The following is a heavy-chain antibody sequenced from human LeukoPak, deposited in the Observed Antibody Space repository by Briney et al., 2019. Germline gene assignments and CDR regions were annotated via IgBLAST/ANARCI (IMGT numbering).Heavy chain of an antibody. V-gene: IGHV4-59*01. J-gene: IGHJ4*02. CDR1: GGSISSYY. CDR2: IYYSGST. D-gene: IGHD3-3*01. CDR3: ARQVQPYDFWSGYYAFDY. Sequence: PSETLSLTCTVSGGSISSYYWSWIRQPPGKGLEWIGYIYYSGSTNYNPSLKSRVTISVDTSKNQFSLKLSSVTAADTAVYYCARQVQPYDFWSGYYAFDYWGQGTLVTVSP.